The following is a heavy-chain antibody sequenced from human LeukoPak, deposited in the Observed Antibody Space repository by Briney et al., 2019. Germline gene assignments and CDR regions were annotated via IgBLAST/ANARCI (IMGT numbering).Heavy chain of an antibody. V-gene: IGHV3-49*03. J-gene: IGHJ4*02. Sequence: GRSLRLSCTASGFTFCDYAMSWLRQASGKGLEWVGFIRSNSFGGTTEYAASVKGRFTISSDDSESIAYLQMNSLKTEDTAVYYCTRGSDTVFGVARDGFDYWGQGTLVTVSS. D-gene: IGHD3-3*01. CDR2: IRSNSFGGTT. CDR1: GFTFCDYA. CDR3: TRGSDTVFGVARDGFDY.